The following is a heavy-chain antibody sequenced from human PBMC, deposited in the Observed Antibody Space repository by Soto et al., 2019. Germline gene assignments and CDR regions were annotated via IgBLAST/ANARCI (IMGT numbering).Heavy chain of an antibody. D-gene: IGHD6-6*01. CDR3: ARAEYSGSPPLSAHYFAY. CDR1: GGSISSGGYF. V-gene: IGHV4-31*03. Sequence: QVQLQESGPGLVKPSQTLSLTSSASGGSISSGGYFWSWIRQHPGKGLEWIGYIYHSGTTHYNPSLSSRLTMSVDTSKNQFSLKLSSVTAADTAVYYCARAEYSGSPPLSAHYFAYWGQGILVSVSS. J-gene: IGHJ4*02. CDR2: IYHSGTT.